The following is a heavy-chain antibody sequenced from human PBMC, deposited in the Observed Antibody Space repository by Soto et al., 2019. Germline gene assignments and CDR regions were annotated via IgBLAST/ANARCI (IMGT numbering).Heavy chain of an antibody. D-gene: IGHD3-10*02. Sequence: SLRLSCAASGFTFSSYGMHWVRQAPGKGLEWVAVISYDGSNKYYADSVKGRFTISRDNSKNTLYLQMNSLRAEDTAVYYCAKCSVVYYYYGMDVWGQGTTVTVSS. CDR3: AKCSVVYYYYGMDV. CDR1: GFTFSSYG. CDR2: ISYDGSNK. V-gene: IGHV3-30*18. J-gene: IGHJ6*02.